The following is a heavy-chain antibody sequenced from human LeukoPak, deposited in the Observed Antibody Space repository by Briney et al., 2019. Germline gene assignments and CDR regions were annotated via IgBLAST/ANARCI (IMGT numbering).Heavy chain of an antibody. Sequence: GGSLRLSCAASGFSFTSSWMTWVRQTPGKGLEWVGRIKSKTEGGTTDYAAPVKGRFTISRDDSKNTLYLQMNSLKTEDTAVYYCTTSYPPYYYSIDYWGQGTLVTVSS. D-gene: IGHD3-22*01. CDR2: IKSKTEGGTT. V-gene: IGHV3-15*01. CDR1: GFSFTSSW. CDR3: TTSYPPYYYSIDY. J-gene: IGHJ4*02.